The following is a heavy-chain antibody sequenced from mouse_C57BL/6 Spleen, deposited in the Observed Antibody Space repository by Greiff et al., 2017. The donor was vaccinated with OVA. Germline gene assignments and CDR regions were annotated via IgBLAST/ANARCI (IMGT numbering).Heavy chain of an antibody. J-gene: IGHJ3*01. D-gene: IGHD1-1*01. V-gene: IGHV1-80*01. CDR2: IYPGDGDT. CDR1: GYAFSSYW. Sequence: VQGVESGAELVKPGASVKISCKASGYAFSSYWMNWVKQRPGKGLEWIGQIYPGDGDTNYNGKFKGKATLTADKSSSTAYMQLSSLTSEDSAVYFCARPSGSSPAWFAYWGQGTLVTVSA. CDR3: ARPSGSSPAWFAY.